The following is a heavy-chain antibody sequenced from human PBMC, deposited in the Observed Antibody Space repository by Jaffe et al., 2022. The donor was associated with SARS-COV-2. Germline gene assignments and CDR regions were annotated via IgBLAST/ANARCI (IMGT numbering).Heavy chain of an antibody. V-gene: IGHV1-8*01. CDR3: ARNRFRSGWSTADLGY. D-gene: IGHD6-19*01. CDR2: MNPNSGNT. J-gene: IGHJ4*02. CDR1: GYTFTSYD. Sequence: QVQLVQSGAEVKKPGASVKVSCKASGYTFTSYDINWVRQATGQGLEWMGWMNPNSGNTGYAQKFQGRVTMTRNTSISTAYMELSSLRSEDTAVYYCARNRFRSGWSTADLGYWGQGTLVTVSS.